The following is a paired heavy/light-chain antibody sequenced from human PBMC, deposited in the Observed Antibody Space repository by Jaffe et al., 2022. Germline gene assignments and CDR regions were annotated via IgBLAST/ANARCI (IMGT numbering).Heavy chain of an antibody. Sequence: EVQLVESGGGLVQPGGSLRLSCAASGFSFSEHYMDWVRQAPGKGLEWVGRIRKKVNNYTTEYAASVKGRFTISRDDSKNSLYLQMNSLKTEDTAVYHCARASYGSGTYYFDYWGQGTLVTVSS. D-gene: IGHD3-10*01. CDR2: IRKKVNNYTT. CDR1: GFSFSEHY. J-gene: IGHJ4*02. V-gene: IGHV3-72*01. CDR3: ARASYGSGTYYFDY.
Light chain of an antibody. J-gene: IGKJ2*02. CDR2: ASS. CDR3: LQDYNYPCT. V-gene: IGKV1-6*01. Sequence: AIQMTQSPSSLSASVGDRVTITCRASQGIRNDLGWYQQKPGQAPKLLIYASSNLQSGVPSRFSGSGSGTDFTLTISSLQPEDFATYYCLQDYNYPCTFGQGTKLEIK. CDR1: QGIRND.